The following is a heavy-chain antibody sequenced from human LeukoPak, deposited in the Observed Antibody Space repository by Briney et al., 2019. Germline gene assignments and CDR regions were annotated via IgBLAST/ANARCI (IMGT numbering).Heavy chain of an antibody. CDR3: AGDGGSGSYPNYYYGMDV. Sequence: ASVKVSCKASGYTFTSYGISWVRQAPGQGLEWMGWISAYNGNTNYAQKLQGRVTMTTDTSTSTAYMELRSLRSDDTAVYYCAGDGGSGSYPNYYYGMDVWGQGTTVTVSS. J-gene: IGHJ6*02. CDR1: GYTFTSYG. CDR2: ISAYNGNT. V-gene: IGHV1-18*01. D-gene: IGHD3-10*01.